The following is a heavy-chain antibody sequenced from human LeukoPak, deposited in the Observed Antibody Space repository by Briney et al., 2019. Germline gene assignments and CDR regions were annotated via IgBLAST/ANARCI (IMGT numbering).Heavy chain of an antibody. J-gene: IGHJ4*02. CDR3: ARVRRYSGSYCLDY. D-gene: IGHD1-26*01. CDR2: INPNSGDT. V-gene: IGHV1-2*02. Sequence: ASVKVSCKASGYTFTGYYIHWVRQAPGQGLEWMGRINPNSGDTHYAQNLQGRVTMTRDTSINTAYMELSRLRSDDTAVYYCARVRRYSGSYCLDYWGQGTLVTVSS. CDR1: GYTFTGYY.